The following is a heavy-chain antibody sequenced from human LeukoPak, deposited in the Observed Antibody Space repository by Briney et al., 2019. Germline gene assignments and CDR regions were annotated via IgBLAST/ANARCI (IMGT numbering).Heavy chain of an antibody. V-gene: IGHV3-9*01. CDR3: AKDRYSGSYQLDYFDY. CDR1: GFTFDDYA. D-gene: IGHD1-26*01. CDR2: ISWNSGSI. Sequence: GRSLRLSCAASGFTFDDYAMHWVRQAPGKGLEWVSGISWNSGSIGYADSVKGRFTISRDNAKSSLYLQMNSLRAEDTALYYCAKDRYSGSYQLDYFDYWGQGTLVTVSS. J-gene: IGHJ4*02.